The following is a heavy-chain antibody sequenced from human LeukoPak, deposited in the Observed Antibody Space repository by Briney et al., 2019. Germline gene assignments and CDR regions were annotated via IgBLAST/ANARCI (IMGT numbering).Heavy chain of an antibody. CDR2: ISGSGGST. Sequence: PGGSLRLSCAASGFTFSSYAMSWVRQAPGKGLEWVSAISGSGGSTYYADSVKGRLTISRDNSKNTLYLQMNSLRAEDTAVYYCAKIRTEQLVQSLVDYWGQGTLVTVSS. CDR1: GFTFSSYA. CDR3: AKIRTEQLVQSLVDY. D-gene: IGHD6-13*01. J-gene: IGHJ4*02. V-gene: IGHV3-23*01.